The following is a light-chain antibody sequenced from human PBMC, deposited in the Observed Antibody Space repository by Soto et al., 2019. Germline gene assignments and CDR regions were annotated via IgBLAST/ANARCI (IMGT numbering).Light chain of an antibody. CDR3: QKCKVAPFT. CDR1: QDIGNF. Sequence: ILMTQSPSSLSAFVGDRVTITCRASQDIGNFLAWYQQKPGKVPKPLIYAASTLQSGVPSRFSGSGSGTDFTLTISSLQPEDVATYYCQKCKVAPFTFGGGTKVDNK. J-gene: IGKJ4*01. V-gene: IGKV1-27*01. CDR2: AAS.